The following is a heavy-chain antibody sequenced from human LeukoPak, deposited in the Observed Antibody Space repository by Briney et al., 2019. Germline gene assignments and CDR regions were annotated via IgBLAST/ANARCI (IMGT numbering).Heavy chain of an antibody. J-gene: IGHJ4*02. CDR1: GFTFSSYS. Sequence: GGSLRLSCAASGFTFSSYSMNWVRQAPGKGLEWVAVISYDGSNKYYADSVKGRFTISRDNSKNTLYLQMNSLRAEDTAVYYCARDPSSIAARSYFDYWGQGTLVTVSS. CDR2: ISYDGSNK. CDR3: ARDPSSIAARSYFDY. D-gene: IGHD6-6*01. V-gene: IGHV3-30*03.